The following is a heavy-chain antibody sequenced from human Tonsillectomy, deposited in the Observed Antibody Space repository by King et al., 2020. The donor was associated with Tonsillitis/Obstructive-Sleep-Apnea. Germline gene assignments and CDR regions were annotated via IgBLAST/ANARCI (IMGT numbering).Heavy chain of an antibody. CDR3: AKDAEVVPAATFGFGQRFSDY. V-gene: IGHV3-23*04. D-gene: IGHD2-2*01. CDR1: GFTFSSYA. CDR2: ISGSGDST. J-gene: IGHJ4*02. Sequence: VQLVESGGGLVQPGGSLRLSCAASGFTFSSYAMSWVRQAPGKGLEWVSAISGSGDSTYYADSVKGRFTISRDNSKNTLYLQMNSLRAEDTAVYYCAKDAEVVPAATFGFGQRFSDYWGQGTLVTVSS.